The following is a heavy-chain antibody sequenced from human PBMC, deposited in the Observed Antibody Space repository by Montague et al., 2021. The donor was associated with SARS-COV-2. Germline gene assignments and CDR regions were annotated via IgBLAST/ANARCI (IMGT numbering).Heavy chain of an antibody. Sequence: SVKVSCKASGGTFSSYAISWVRQAPGQGLEWMGRIIPILGIANYAQKFQGRVTITADKSTSTAYMELSSLRSEDTAVYYCARISGYCSSTSRYGGYYYYGMDVWGQGTTVTVSS. CDR2: IIPILGIA. CDR3: ARISGYCSSTSRYGGYYYYGMDV. V-gene: IGHV1-69*04. J-gene: IGHJ6*02. CDR1: GGTFSSYA. D-gene: IGHD2-2*01.